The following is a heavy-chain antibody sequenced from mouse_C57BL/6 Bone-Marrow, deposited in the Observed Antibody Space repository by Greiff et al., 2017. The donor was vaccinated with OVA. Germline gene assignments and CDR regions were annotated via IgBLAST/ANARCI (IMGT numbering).Heavy chain of an antibody. V-gene: IGHV1-59*01. CDR3: ARRILYYAMDY. Sequence: QVQLQQPGAELVRPGTSVKLSCKASGYTFTSYWMHWVKQRPGQGLEWIGGIDPSDSYTNYNQKFKGKATLTVDTSSSTAYMQLSSLTSEDSAVYYCARRILYYAMDYWGQGTSVTVSS. CDR2: IDPSDSYT. CDR1: GYTFTSYW. J-gene: IGHJ4*01.